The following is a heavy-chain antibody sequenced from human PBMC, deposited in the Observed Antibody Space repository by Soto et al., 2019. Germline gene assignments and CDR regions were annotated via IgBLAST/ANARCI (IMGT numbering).Heavy chain of an antibody. J-gene: IGHJ4*02. CDR2: IKSRTDCGTA. CDR3: TSVGSSSWYDY. CDR1: GFTVTNAW. D-gene: IGHD6-13*01. V-gene: IGHV3-15*07. Sequence: GGSLKLSCAASGFTVTNAWMNWVRQAPGKGLEWVGRIKSRTDCGTADSAAPVKGRFTISRDDSQNTLYLQMNSLKTEDTAVYYCTSVGSSSWYDYWGQGTLVTVSS.